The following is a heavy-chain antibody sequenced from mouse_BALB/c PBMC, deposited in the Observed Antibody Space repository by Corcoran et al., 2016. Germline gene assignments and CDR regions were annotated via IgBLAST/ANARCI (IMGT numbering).Heavy chain of an antibody. CDR1: GFSLSTSGMG. D-gene: IGHD2-1*01. CDR2: IWWDDDK. Sequence: QVTLKESGPGILKPSQTLSLTCSFSGFSLSTSGMGVGWIRQPSGKGLEWLAHIWWDDDKDYNPSLKRHLTISRDTDRNQVFLKNTNVDTADTATYYCDRRTSYGNACGYWGQGTLVTVSA. CDR3: DRRTSYGNACGY. V-gene: IGHV8-8*01. J-gene: IGHJ3*02.